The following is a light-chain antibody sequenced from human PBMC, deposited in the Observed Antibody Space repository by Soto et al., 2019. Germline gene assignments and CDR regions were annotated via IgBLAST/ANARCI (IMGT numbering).Light chain of an antibody. CDR3: QAWDSSTGGVV. V-gene: IGLV3-1*01. CDR2: QDG. CDR1: KVGDKS. Sequence: SYELTQPPSVSGSPGQTASITCSGDKVGDKSTCWYQQKPGQSPVLVIYQDGKRPSGIPGRLSGSNTVNTATLTISGTQAMDEADYYCQAWDSSTGGVVFGGGTKLTVL. J-gene: IGLJ2*01.